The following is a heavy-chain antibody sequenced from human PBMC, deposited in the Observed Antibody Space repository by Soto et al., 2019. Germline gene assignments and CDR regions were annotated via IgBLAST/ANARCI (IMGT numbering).Heavy chain of an antibody. V-gene: IGHV3-74*01. CDR1: GLTFSSYW. Sequence: EVQLVESGGGLVQPGGSLRLSCAASGLTFSSYWMHWVRQAPGKGLVWVSRINSDGSTTGYADSVKGRFTISRDNAKNTLYLQMNSLRAEDMAVYYCAKQFDYWGQGTLVTVSS. CDR3: AKQFDY. J-gene: IGHJ4*02. CDR2: INSDGSTT.